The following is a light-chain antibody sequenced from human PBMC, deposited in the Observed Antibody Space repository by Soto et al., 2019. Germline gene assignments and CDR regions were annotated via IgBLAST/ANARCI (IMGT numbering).Light chain of an antibody. J-gene: IGKJ5*01. CDR2: DAS. CDR3: QQRSNGTPLT. V-gene: IGKV3-11*01. CDR1: QSISSY. Sequence: EIVLTQFPANLPRSPGERATLSCRASQSISSYLAWYQQKPGQAPRLLIYDASNRATGIPARFSGSGSGTDFTLTISSLEPEDFAVYYCQQRSNGTPLTFGQGTRLEIK.